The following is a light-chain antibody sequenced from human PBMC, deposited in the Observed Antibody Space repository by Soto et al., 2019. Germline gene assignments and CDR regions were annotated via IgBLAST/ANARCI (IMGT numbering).Light chain of an antibody. CDR2: EVN. V-gene: IGLV2-14*01. J-gene: IGLJ1*01. CDR1: SSDVGGHNY. CDR3: GSYTSNSLYV. Sequence: QSALTQPASVSGSAGQSITISCTGTSSDVGGHNYVSWYQHHPGKAPKLMIYEVNNRPSGVSHRFSGSKSGNTASLTISGLQADDEADYYCGSYTSNSLYVFGTGTKLTVL.